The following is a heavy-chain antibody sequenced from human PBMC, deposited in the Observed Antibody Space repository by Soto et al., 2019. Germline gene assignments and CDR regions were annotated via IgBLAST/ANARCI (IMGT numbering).Heavy chain of an antibody. CDR3: VSQRTSVLTQAYFDY. CDR1: DRSVSNSNYY. V-gene: IGHV4-39*01. J-gene: IGHJ4*02. Sequence: SATLTLTCTFPDRSVSNSNYYRPWIRQSPGKGLEWIGSVYYRGRSYSKSSVKSRVTISVDTSKNQFSLNLNSVTASDTAVYYCVSQRTSVLTQAYFDYWGPGAMVTVSS. CDR2: VYYRGRS. D-gene: IGHD2-8*01.